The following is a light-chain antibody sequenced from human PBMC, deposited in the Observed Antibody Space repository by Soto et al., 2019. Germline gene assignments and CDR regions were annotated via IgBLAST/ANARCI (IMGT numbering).Light chain of an antibody. CDR1: QSVGTF. Sequence: EIVLTQSPATLSLSPGERATLSCRASQSVGTFFAWYQQKPGQAPRLLIYGASTRATGIPARFSGSGSGTEFTLTISSLQSEDFAVYYCQQYNNWPRTFGQGAKVDI. J-gene: IGKJ1*01. CDR2: GAS. CDR3: QQYNNWPRT. V-gene: IGKV3-15*01.